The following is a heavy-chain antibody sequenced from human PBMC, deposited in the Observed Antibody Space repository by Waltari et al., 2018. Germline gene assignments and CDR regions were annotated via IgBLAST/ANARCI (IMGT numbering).Heavy chain of an antibody. CDR1: GFTFRNYA. V-gene: IGHV3-23*01. CDR2: ISTSGRSS. D-gene: IGHD3-16*02. Sequence: EVQLLESGGGLVQPGGSLRLSCEASGFTFRNYAMAWVRQAPGKGRGWGSGISTSGRSSRNAESVKGRFTISRDNSKNTLYLQLNSLRAEDTAKYYCAKDVISDWEGNYFDHWGQGTLVTVSS. J-gene: IGHJ4*02. CDR3: AKDVISDWEGNYFDH.